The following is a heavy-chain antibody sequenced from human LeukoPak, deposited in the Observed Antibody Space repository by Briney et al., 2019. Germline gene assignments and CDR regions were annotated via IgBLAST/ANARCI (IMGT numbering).Heavy chain of an antibody. CDR2: MYYSGGT. CDR1: GGSISSTSYY. J-gene: IGHJ4*02. D-gene: IGHD6-19*01. CDR3: ARQTLADDIDY. V-gene: IGHV4-39*01. Sequence: SETLSLTCTVSGGSISSTSYYWGWIRQPPGKGLEWIGNMYYSGGTYYNPSLKSRGTISGDRSKNQFSLKLNSVTAADTAVYYCARQTLADDIDYWGQGTLVTVSS.